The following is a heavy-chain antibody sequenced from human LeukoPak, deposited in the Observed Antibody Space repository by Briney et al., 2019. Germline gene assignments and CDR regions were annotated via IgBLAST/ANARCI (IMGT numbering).Heavy chain of an antibody. V-gene: IGHV3-23*01. D-gene: IGHD5-18*01. CDR2: ISGSGGST. J-gene: IGHJ4*02. CDR1: GFTFSSYA. Sequence: PGGSLRLSCAASGFTFSSYAMSWVRQAPGKGLEWVSAISGSGGSTYYADSVKGRFTISRDNSKNTLYLQMNSLRAEDTAVYYCAIGIGYSYGGYYFDYWGQGTLVTVSS. CDR3: AIGIGYSYGGYYFDY.